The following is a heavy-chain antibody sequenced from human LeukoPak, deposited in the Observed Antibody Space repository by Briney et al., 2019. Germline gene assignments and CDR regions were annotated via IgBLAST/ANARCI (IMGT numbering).Heavy chain of an antibody. Sequence: GASVTVSCKASGYTFTSYGISWVRQAPGQGLEWMGWISAYNGNTNYAQKLQGRVTMTTDTSTSTAYMELRSLRADDTAVYYCARGSYGYSDDYFDYWGQGTLVTVSS. D-gene: IGHD5-18*01. V-gene: IGHV1-18*01. CDR1: GYTFTSYG. J-gene: IGHJ4*02. CDR2: ISAYNGNT. CDR3: ARGSYGYSDDYFDY.